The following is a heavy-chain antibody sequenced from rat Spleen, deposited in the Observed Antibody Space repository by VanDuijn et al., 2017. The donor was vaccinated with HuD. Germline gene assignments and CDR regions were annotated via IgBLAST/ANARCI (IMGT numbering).Heavy chain of an antibody. J-gene: IGHJ1*01. CDR1: GFTLSDYY. Sequence: EVQLVESGGGLVQPGRSLKLSCAASGFTLSDYYMAWVRQAPTKGLEWVASISYDGVITYYRDSVKGRFTISRDNAKSTLYLQMESLRSEDTATYYGERQWGSRGLLYWYFDFWGPGTMVTVSS. D-gene: IGHD2-7*01. CDR2: ISYDGVIT. CDR3: ERQWGSRGLLYWYFDF. V-gene: IGHV5-25*01.